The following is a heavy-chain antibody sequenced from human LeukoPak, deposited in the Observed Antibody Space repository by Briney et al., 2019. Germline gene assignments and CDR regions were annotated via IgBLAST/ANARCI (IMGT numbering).Heavy chain of an antibody. CDR3: AMERVGATRGNYFDY. Sequence: SETLSLTCTVSGGSISSYYWSWIRQPAGKGLEWIGRIYTSGSTNYNPSLKSRVTMSVDTSKNQFSLKLSSVTAADTAVYYCAMERVGATRGNYFDYWSQGTLVTVSS. V-gene: IGHV4-4*07. CDR2: IYTSGST. D-gene: IGHD1-26*01. CDR1: GGSISSYY. J-gene: IGHJ4*02.